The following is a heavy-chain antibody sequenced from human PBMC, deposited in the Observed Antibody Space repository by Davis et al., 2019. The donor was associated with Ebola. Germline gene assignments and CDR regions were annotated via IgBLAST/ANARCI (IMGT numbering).Heavy chain of an antibody. V-gene: IGHV1-3*04. CDR3: ARDEFDD. J-gene: IGHJ4*02. Sequence: AASVQVSCKASGYSFTNYAIHWVRQAPGQRLEWLGRINTGNANTEYSQKFQGRVIITRDTSASTAYMELSRLRSEDTAVYFCARDEFDDWVQGTLVTVSS. CDR1: GYSFTNYA. CDR2: INTGNANT.